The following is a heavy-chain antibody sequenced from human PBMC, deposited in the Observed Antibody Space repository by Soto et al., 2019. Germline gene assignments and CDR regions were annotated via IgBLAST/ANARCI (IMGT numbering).Heavy chain of an antibody. Sequence: EVQLLESGGGLVQPGGSLRLSCAASGFTFSSYAMSWVRQAPGKGREWVSAISGSGGSTYYADSVKGRFTISRDNSKNTVYLEMNSLRAEDTAVYYCAKDGSYYYDSSGYRDYWGQGTLVTVSS. CDR2: ISGSGGST. V-gene: IGHV3-23*01. CDR1: GFTFSSYA. J-gene: IGHJ4*02. D-gene: IGHD3-22*01. CDR3: AKDGSYYYDSSGYRDY.